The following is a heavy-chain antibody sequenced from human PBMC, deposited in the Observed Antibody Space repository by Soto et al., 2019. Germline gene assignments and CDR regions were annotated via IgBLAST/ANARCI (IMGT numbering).Heavy chain of an antibody. CDR2: VTQSGNT. D-gene: IGHD3-3*01. Sequence: QVQLQQWGAGLLKPSETLSLTCAVYGGSFSGYHWTWIRQTPGKGLEWIGDVTQSGNTNYNPSLKSRVTISRDTSKDQFSLKLKSVTAADTALYYCARGKSGLPTNYYTALNWFDPWGQGTLVTVSS. CDR3: ARGKSGLPTNYYTALNWFDP. CDR1: GGSFSGYH. V-gene: IGHV4-34*02. J-gene: IGHJ5*02.